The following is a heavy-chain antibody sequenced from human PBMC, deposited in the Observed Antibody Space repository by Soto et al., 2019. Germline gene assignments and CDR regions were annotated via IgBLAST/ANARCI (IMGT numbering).Heavy chain of an antibody. CDR1: GYTFTSYY. D-gene: IGHD2-2*01. CDR2: INPSGATT. J-gene: IGHJ4*02. CDR3: ARRDCFSSSCYFKY. Sequence: QVSLVQSGAEVKKPGASVKVSSKASGYTFTSYYVHWVRQAPGQGLEWMGIINPSGATTTYAQNFQGRVAMTRDTSTSTVYMELSSLRSEDTAVYYCARRDCFSSSCYFKYWGQGTLVTVSS. V-gene: IGHV1-46*01.